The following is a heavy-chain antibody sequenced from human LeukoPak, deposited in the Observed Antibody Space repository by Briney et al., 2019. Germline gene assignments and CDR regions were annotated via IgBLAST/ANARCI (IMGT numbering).Heavy chain of an antibody. Sequence: PGGSLRLSCAASGXTFSSYAMSWVRQAPGKGLEWVSAISGSGGSTYYADSVKGRFTISRDNSMNTLYLQMNSLRAEDTAVYYCAHISSSWPDYWGQGTLVTVSS. J-gene: IGHJ4*02. CDR1: GXTFSSYA. D-gene: IGHD6-13*01. CDR2: ISGSGGST. V-gene: IGHV3-23*01. CDR3: AHISSSWPDY.